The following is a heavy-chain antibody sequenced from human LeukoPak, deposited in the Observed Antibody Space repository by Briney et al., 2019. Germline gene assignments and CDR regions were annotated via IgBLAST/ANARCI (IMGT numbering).Heavy chain of an antibody. D-gene: IGHD2-21*02. CDR1: GFNFANHA. V-gene: IGHV3-23*01. CDR2: IGGSSGDT. J-gene: IGHJ3*02. Sequence: GGSLRLSCAASGFNFANHAMSWVRQTPGKGLEWVSAIGGSSGDTFYANSVKGRFTISRDNSKNTLYLQMNSLEVEDTAIYYCARDWARCGAGCYPRADAFDIWGQGTMVTVSS. CDR3: ARDWARCGAGCYPRADAFDI.